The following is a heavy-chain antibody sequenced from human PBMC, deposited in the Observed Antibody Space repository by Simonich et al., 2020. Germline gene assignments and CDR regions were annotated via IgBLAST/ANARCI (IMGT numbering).Heavy chain of an antibody. CDR3: ARVRFEAFDI. V-gene: IGHV1-2*02. CDR2: INPNSGGT. CDR1: GYTFTGYY. J-gene: IGHJ3*02. Sequence: QVQLVQSGAEVKKPGASVKVSCKASGYTFTGYYMHWVRQAPGQGLGWRGWINPNSGGTNYAQTFQSRVTMTRDTSISTAYMELSRLRSDDTAVYYCARVRFEAFDIWGQGTMVTVSS.